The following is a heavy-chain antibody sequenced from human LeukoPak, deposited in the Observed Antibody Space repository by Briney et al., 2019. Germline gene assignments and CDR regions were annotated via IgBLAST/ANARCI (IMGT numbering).Heavy chain of an antibody. J-gene: IGHJ4*02. CDR3: ARVRWFGDHTYLDY. V-gene: IGHV4-39*01. CDR2: INYSGST. Sequence: KPSETLSLTCTVSGGSISSSSYYWGWIRQPPGKGLEWIGSINYSGSTYYNPSLKSQVTISVDTSKNQFSLKLSSVTAAESAVYYCARVRWFGDHTYLDYWGQGTLVTVSS. D-gene: IGHD3-10*01. CDR1: GGSISSSSYY.